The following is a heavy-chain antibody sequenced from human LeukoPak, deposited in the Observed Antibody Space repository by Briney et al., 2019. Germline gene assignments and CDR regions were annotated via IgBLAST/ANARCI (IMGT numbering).Heavy chain of an antibody. CDR3: ARLMTTVTTPFDY. V-gene: IGHV3-30*02. Sequence: GGSLRLSCAASGFIFSTYGMYWVRQAPGKGLEWVAFIRHDGSIKNYADSVKGRSTISRDNSKNTLYLQMNSLRAEDTAVYYCARLMTTVTTPFDYWGQGTLVTVSS. CDR1: GFIFSTYG. J-gene: IGHJ4*02. CDR2: IRHDGSIK. D-gene: IGHD4-17*01.